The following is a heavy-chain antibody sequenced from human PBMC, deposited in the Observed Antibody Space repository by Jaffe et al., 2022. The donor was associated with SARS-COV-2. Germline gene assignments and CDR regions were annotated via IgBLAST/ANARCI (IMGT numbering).Heavy chain of an antibody. J-gene: IGHJ6*02. Sequence: EVQLVESGGGLVKPGGSLRLSCAASGFTFSSYSMNWVRQAPGKGLEWVSSISSSSSYIYYADSVKGRFTISRDNAKNSLYLQMNSLRAEDTAVYYCARPAGLDDILTGYFPVWDYGMDVWGQGTTVTVSS. CDR1: GFTFSSYS. D-gene: IGHD3-9*01. CDR3: ARPAGLDDILTGYFPVWDYGMDV. CDR2: ISSSSSYI. V-gene: IGHV3-21*01.